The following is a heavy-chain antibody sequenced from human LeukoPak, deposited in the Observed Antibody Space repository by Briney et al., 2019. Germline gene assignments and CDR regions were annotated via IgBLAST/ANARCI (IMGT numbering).Heavy chain of an antibody. J-gene: IGHJ4*02. CDR3: ATGLLPANWNHDY. D-gene: IGHD1-1*01. CDR1: GYTFTGYY. CDR2: FDPEDGET. Sequence: ASVKVSCKASGYTFTGYYMHWVRQAPGQGLEWMGGFDPEDGETIYAQKFQGRVTMTEDTSTDTAYMELSSLRSEDTAVYYCATGLLPANWNHDYWGQGTLVTVSS. V-gene: IGHV1-24*01.